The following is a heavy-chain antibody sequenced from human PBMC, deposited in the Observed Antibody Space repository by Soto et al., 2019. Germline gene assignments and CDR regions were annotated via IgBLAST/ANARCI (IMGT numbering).Heavy chain of an antibody. CDR3: ASQIVVVPAAMGSYYYYGMDV. D-gene: IGHD2-2*01. Sequence: ASVKVSCKASGYTFTSYAMHWVRQAPGQGLEWIRRIIPILGIANYAQKLQGRVTITADKSTSTAYMELSSLRSEDTAVYYCASQIVVVPAAMGSYYYYGMDVWGQGTTVTVSS. CDR1: GYTFTSYA. J-gene: IGHJ6*02. V-gene: IGHV1-69*04. CDR2: IIPILGIA.